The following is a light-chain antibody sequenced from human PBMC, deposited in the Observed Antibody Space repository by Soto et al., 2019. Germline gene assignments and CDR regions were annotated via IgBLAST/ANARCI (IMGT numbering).Light chain of an antibody. V-gene: IGKV3-15*01. CDR3: QQYDNLPLT. Sequence: EIVLTQSPATLSLSPWERATLSCRASQSVSSNLAWYQQKPGQAPRLLIYGASTRATGIPAGFSGSGSGTEFTLTINSLQSEDFAVYFCQQYDNLPLTFGPGTKVDIK. CDR1: QSVSSN. CDR2: GAS. J-gene: IGKJ3*01.